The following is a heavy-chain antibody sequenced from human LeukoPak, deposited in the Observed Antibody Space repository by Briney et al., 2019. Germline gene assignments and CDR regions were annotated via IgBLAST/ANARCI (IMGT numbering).Heavy chain of an antibody. J-gene: IGHJ4*02. Sequence: AGGSLRLSCAASGFTFDDYAMHWVRQAPGKGLEWVSLISGDGGSTYYADSVKGRFTISRDNSKNSLYLQMNSLRTEDTALYYCAKDQIYCGGDCQYHYWGQGTLVTVSS. CDR2: ISGDGGST. CDR1: GFTFDDYA. V-gene: IGHV3-43*02. D-gene: IGHD2-21*02. CDR3: AKDQIYCGGDCQYHY.